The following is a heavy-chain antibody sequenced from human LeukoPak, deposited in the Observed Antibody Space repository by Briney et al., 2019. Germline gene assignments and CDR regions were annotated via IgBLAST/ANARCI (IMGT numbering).Heavy chain of an antibody. V-gene: IGHV3-64*01. J-gene: IGHJ4*02. D-gene: IGHD6-13*01. CDR3: ARGGIAAAGHYYFDY. Sequence: GGSLRLSCAASGFTFSGYAMHWVRQAPGKGLEYVSAISSNGGSTYYANSVKGRFTISRDNSKNTLYLQMGSLRAEDMAVYYCARGGIAAAGHYYFDYWGQGTLVTVSS. CDR1: GFTFSGYA. CDR2: ISSNGGST.